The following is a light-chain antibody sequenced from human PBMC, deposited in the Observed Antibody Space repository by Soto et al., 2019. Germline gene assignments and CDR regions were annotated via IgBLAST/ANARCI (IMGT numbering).Light chain of an antibody. CDR2: DES. J-gene: IGKJ5*01. Sequence: DMQMAQSPSSLTASVVDRVTVTCQASQDISNYLNWYQQKPGKAPKVLIYDESNLGTGVPSRFSGSGSGTDFPLRISSLKPEDVETYYCKQYDGPATCGKGT. CDR1: QDISNY. V-gene: IGKV1-33*01. CDR3: KQYDGPAT.